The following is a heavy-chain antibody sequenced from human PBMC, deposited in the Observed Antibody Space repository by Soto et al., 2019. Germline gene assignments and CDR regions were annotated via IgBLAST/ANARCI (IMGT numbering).Heavy chain of an antibody. V-gene: IGHV1-18*01. CDR3: ARDGLYCGGDCYHYYYGMDG. J-gene: IGHJ6*02. Sequence: ASVKVSCKASGYTFTNYGISWVRQAPGQGLEWMGWISAYNGKTNYAQKLQGRVTMTTDTSTSTTYMELRSLRSDDTAVYYCARDGLYCGGDCYHYYYGMDGWGQGTTVTVSS. D-gene: IGHD2-21*02. CDR2: ISAYNGKT. CDR1: GYTFTNYG.